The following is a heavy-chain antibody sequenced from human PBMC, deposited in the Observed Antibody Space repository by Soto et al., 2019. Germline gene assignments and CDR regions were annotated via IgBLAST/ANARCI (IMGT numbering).Heavy chain of an antibody. CDR2: IRSKADSYAT. CDR3: TSITPGTAFFDY. J-gene: IGHJ4*02. Sequence: GESLKISCAASGFTFSGSAMHWVRQASGKGLEWVGRIRSKADSYATAYAASVNGRFTISRDDSKNTAYLQMNSLKTEDTAVYYCTSITPGTAFFDYWGQGTLVTVSS. D-gene: IGHD6-13*01. V-gene: IGHV3-73*01. CDR1: GFTFSGSA.